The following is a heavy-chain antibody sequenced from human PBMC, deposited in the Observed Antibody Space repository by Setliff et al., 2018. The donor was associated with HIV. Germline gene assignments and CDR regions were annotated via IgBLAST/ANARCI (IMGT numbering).Heavy chain of an antibody. CDR1: GFTFSSYG. CDR2: IRYDGSNK. V-gene: IGHV3-30*02. Sequence: PGGSLRLSCAASGFTFSSYGMHWVRQAPGKGLEWVAFIRYDGSNKYYADSVKGRFTISRDNSKNTLYLQMTSLRAEDTAVYYCTKNLYSSRWSPLDYWGQGTLVTVSS. CDR3: TKNLYSSRWSPLDY. D-gene: IGHD6-13*01. J-gene: IGHJ4*02.